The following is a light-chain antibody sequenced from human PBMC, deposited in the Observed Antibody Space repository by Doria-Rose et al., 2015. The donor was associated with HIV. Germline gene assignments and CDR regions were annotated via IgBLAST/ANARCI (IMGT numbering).Light chain of an antibody. CDR2: GAS. CDR3: HQYASSRT. J-gene: IGKJ1*01. Sequence: TQSPGTLSLSPGERATLSCRASQSVSANYLVWYQQRPGQSPRLLIYGASSRATDIPDRFSGSGSGTDFTLTISRLEPEDFAVYYCHQYASSRTFGQGTKVEIK. V-gene: IGKV3-20*01. CDR1: QSVSANY.